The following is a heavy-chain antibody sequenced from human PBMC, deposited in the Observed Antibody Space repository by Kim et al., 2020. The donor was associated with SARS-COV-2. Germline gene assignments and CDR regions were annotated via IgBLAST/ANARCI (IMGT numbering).Heavy chain of an antibody. D-gene: IGHD3-22*01. Sequence: ADSVKGRFTISRDNSKNTLYLRMNSLRAEDTAVYYCASDPGSSGHRGFDYWGQGTLVTVSS. CDR3: ASDPGSSGHRGFDY. V-gene: IGHV3-30*01. J-gene: IGHJ4*02.